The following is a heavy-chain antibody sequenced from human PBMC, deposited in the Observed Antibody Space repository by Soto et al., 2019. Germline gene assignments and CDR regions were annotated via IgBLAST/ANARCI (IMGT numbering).Heavy chain of an antibody. CDR3: ARSAGWYAVHS. J-gene: IGHJ4*02. V-gene: IGHV4-4*02. CDR2: VFHTGTT. Sequence: QVQLQESGPGLVKPSGTLSLTCAVSGDSVSSPYYWCWVRQPPGKGLEWIGEVFHTGTTSYNPSLRSRVPISMDKSNNQFSPDLSSVTAADTAVYYCARSAGWYAVHSWGPGTLVIVSS. D-gene: IGHD6-19*01. CDR1: GDSVSSPYY.